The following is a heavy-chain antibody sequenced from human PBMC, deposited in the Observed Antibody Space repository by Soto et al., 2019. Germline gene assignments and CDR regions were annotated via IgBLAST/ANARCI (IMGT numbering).Heavy chain of an antibody. D-gene: IGHD4-17*01. CDR3: ARDYGDYVGYGMDV. CDR1: GGSVSSGSYY. CDR2: IYYSGST. Sequence: RSLTCTVSGGSVSSGSYYWSWIRQPPGKGLEWIGYIYYSGSTNYNPSHKSRVTISVDTSKNQFSLKLSSVTAADTAVYYCARDYGDYVGYGMDVWGQGTTVTVS. J-gene: IGHJ6*02. V-gene: IGHV4-61*01.